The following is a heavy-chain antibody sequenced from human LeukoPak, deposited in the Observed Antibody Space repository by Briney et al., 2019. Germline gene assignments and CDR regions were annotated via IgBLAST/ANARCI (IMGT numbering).Heavy chain of an antibody. CDR3: ASSSYLLYFDY. D-gene: IGHD2-21*01. J-gene: IGHJ4*02. CDR2: ISGSGGST. CDR1: GFTFSSYA. Sequence: GGSLRLSCAASGFTFSSYAMTWVRQAPGKGLEWVSAISGSGGSTYYADSVKGRFTISRDNSKNTLYLQMNSLRAEDTAVYYCASSSYLLYFDYWGQGTLVTVSS. V-gene: IGHV3-23*01.